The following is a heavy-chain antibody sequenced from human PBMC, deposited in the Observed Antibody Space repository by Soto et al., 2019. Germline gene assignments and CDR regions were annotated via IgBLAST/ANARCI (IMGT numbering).Heavy chain of an antibody. D-gene: IGHD2-21*02. Sequence: QVQVVQSGAEVKEPGASVKVSCKASGYSSSNYYTHWVRQAPGQGLEWMGIVNPYGASSNYAQSFQGRVTLTRDTSTNTDYMDLSRLTSDDTAVYYCASVTTSGSNWGQGTLVTVSS. CDR2: VNPYGASS. CDR1: GYSSSNYY. CDR3: ASVTTSGSN. V-gene: IGHV1-46*01. J-gene: IGHJ4*02.